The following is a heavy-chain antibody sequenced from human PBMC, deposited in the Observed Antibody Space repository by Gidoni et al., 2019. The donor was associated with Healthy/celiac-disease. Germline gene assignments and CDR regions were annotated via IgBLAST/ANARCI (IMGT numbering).Heavy chain of an antibody. CDR3: ARGDITIFGVVTLFDY. D-gene: IGHD3-3*01. CDR2: INPSGGST. J-gene: IGHJ4*02. CDR1: GYTFTSYY. V-gene: IGHV1-46*01. Sequence: QVQLVQSGAEVKKPGASVKVSCKASGYTFTSYYMHWVRQAPGQGLEWMGIINPSGGSTSYAQKFQGRVTMTRDTSTSTVYMELSSLRSEDTAVYYCARGDITIFGVVTLFDYWGQGTLVTVSS.